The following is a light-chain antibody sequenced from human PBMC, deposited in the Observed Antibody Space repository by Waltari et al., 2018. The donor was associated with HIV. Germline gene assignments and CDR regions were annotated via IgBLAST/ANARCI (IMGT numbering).Light chain of an antibody. CDR2: EAS. Sequence: IHVTQSPSSLSASVGDRVTITWQASQDINKYLKWYQQRLGKAPNLLIYEASKLETGVPSRFSGAGSGTEFTFNISSLQPEDFATYYCQQYEKLPLTFGEGTRVDIK. CDR1: QDINKY. V-gene: IGKV1-33*01. J-gene: IGKJ3*01. CDR3: QQYEKLPLT.